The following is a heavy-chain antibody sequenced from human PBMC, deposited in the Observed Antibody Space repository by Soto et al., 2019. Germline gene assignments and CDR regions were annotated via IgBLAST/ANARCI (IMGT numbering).Heavy chain of an antibody. CDR3: ARHDWARFYGMDV. CDR2: IYYSGST. V-gene: IGHV4-39*01. D-gene: IGHD2-21*01. CDR1: GGCIITSYY. Sequence: PSETLSLTFSVSGGCIITSYYWCWIRQPPGKGLEWIGSIYYSGSTYYNPSLKSRVTIFVDTSKSQFSLMLGSVTAKDTAVYYCARHDWARFYGMDVWGQGTTVTVSS. J-gene: IGHJ6*02.